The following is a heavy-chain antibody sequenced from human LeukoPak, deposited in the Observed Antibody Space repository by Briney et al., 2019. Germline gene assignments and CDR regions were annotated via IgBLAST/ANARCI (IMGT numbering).Heavy chain of an antibody. D-gene: IGHD2-15*01. J-gene: IGHJ4*02. CDR1: GYTFTSYY. V-gene: IGHV1-46*01. CDR2: INPSGGST. CDR3: ARVRGSCYSMDY. Sequence: ASVKVSCKASGYTFTSYYMHWVRQAPGQGLEWMGIINPSGGSTSYAQKFQGRVTMTRDTSTSTVYMDLSSLRSEDTAVYYCARVRGSCYSMDYWGQGTLVTVSS.